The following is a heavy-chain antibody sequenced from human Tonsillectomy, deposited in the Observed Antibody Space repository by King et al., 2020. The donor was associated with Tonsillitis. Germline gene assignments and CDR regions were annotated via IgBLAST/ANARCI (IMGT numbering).Heavy chain of an antibody. CDR2: ISGSGGRT. CDR1: GFTFSTYA. D-gene: IGHD3-22*01. V-gene: IGHV3-23*04. CDR3: AKEDYYDSSGYYPFDY. J-gene: IGHJ4*02. Sequence: VQLVESGGGLVQPGGSLRLSCAASGFTFSTYAMSWVRQAPGKGLEWVSGISGSGGRTYYADSVKGRFTISRDNSKNTLYLHMNSLRAEDTAVYFCAKEDYYDSSGYYPFDYWGQGTLVTVSS.